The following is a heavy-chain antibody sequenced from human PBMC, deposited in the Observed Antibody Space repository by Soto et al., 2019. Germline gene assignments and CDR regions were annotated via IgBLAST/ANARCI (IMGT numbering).Heavy chain of an antibody. D-gene: IGHD3-10*01. J-gene: IGHJ5*02. CDR3: ARLEIIGVKFFEH. V-gene: IGHV3-13*01. Sequence: EVQLVESGGGLVQPGGSLRLSCAASGFTFSDYHMHWVRQAAGKGLEWVAAIDTSGHTFYLGSVRGRFAVSRDDPRSSFHLQMSNLRPEDTPVYYCARLEIIGVKFFEHWGRGVLVTVSS. CDR2: IDTSGHT. CDR1: GFTFSDYH.